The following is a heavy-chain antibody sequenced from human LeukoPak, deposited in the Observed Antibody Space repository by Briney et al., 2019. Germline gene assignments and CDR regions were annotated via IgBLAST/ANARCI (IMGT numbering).Heavy chain of an antibody. CDR1: GYTFTSYD. CDR2: MNPNSGNT. V-gene: IGHV1-8*01. J-gene: IGHJ6*03. CDR3: ARILGGSSWYLFYYYMDV. D-gene: IGHD6-13*01. Sequence: GASVKVSCKASGYTFTSYDINWVRQATGQGLECMGWMNPNSGNTGYAQKFQGRVTMTRNTSISTAYMELSSLRSEDTAVYYCARILGGSSWYLFYYYMDVWGKGTTVTVSS.